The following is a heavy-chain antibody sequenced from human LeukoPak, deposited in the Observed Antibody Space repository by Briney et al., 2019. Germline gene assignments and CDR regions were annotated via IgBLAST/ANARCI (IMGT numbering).Heavy chain of an antibody. D-gene: IGHD3-9*01. V-gene: IGHV3-30*02. J-gene: IGHJ4*02. CDR1: GFTFSSYG. CDR2: IRYDGGNK. Sequence: GGSLRLSCAASGFTFSSYGMHWVRQAPGKGLEWVAFIRYDGGNKYYADSVKGRFTISRDNSKNTLYLQMNSLRAEDTAVYYCAKESTQIRRYFDNLRKIRHPLDYWGQGTLVIVSS. CDR3: AKESTQIRRYFDNLRKIRHPLDY.